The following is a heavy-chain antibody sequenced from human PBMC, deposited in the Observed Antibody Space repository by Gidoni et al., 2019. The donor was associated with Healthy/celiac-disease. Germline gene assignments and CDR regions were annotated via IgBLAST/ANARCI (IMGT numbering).Heavy chain of an antibody. CDR3: AKGQDYDFWSGMDV. D-gene: IGHD3-3*01. Sequence: DVQLVESVGVVVQPGGSLRLSCAASGFTFDDYTMHWVRQAPGKGLEWVSLISWDGGSTYYADSVKGRFTISRDNSKNSLYLQMNSLRTEDTALYYCAKGQDYDFWSGMDVWGQGTTVTVSS. J-gene: IGHJ6*02. CDR2: ISWDGGST. CDR1: GFTFDDYT. V-gene: IGHV3-43*01.